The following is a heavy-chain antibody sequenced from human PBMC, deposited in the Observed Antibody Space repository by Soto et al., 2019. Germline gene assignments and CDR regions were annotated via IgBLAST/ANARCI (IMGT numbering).Heavy chain of an antibody. CDR1: GYTLTSYY. CDR2: INPSGGST. J-gene: IGHJ4*02. V-gene: IGHV1-46*03. D-gene: IGHD3-22*01. Sequence: QVQLMQSGAEVKQPGASVKASCKASGYTLTSYYMHWVRQAPGQGLEWMGIINPSGGSTSYTQRFQGRVTMTRDTSTSTVYMELSSLRSEDTAVYYCASRLYSSGYYGFLDHWGQGTLVTVSS. CDR3: ASRLYSSGYYGFLDH.